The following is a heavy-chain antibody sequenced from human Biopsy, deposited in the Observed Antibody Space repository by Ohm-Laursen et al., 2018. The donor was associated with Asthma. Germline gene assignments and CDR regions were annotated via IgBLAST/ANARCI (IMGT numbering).Heavy chain of an antibody. V-gene: IGHV1-69*13. D-gene: IGHD2-2*01. CDR3: ARKAGSCISRTCYSLDF. Sequence: SVKVSCKPLGGTFNTYVIGWVRQAPGQGLEWMGGINSVFGTTTYPQKFQDRATITADDSTSTVHMKLSSLRSEDTAVYYCARKAGSCISRTCYSLDFWGQGTLVTVSS. CDR1: GGTFNTYV. J-gene: IGHJ4*02. CDR2: INSVFGTT.